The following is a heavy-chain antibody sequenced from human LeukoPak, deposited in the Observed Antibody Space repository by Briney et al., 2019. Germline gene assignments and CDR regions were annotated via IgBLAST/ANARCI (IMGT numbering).Heavy chain of an antibody. Sequence: PGGSLRLSCAASGFTFSSYSMNWVRQAPGKGLEWVSSISSSSYIYYADSVKGRFTISRDNAKNSLYLQMNSLRAEDTAVYYCARDYPYCSGGSCYSGPFDYWGQGTLVTVSS. J-gene: IGHJ4*02. CDR3: ARDYPYCSGGSCYSGPFDY. V-gene: IGHV3-21*01. CDR1: GFTFSSYS. D-gene: IGHD2-15*01. CDR2: ISSSSYI.